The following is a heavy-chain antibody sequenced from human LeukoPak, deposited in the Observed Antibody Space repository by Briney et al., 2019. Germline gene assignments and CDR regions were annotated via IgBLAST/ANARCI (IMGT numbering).Heavy chain of an antibody. CDR1: GGSFSGYY. V-gene: IGHV4-34*01. CDR3: ARVYSSGWSSNYYFDY. Sequence: SETLSLTCAVYGGSFSGYYWSWIRQPPGKGLEWIGEINHSGSTNYNPSLKSRVTISVDTSKNQFSLKLSSVTAADTAVYYCARVYSSGWSSNYYFDYWGQGTLVTVSS. CDR2: INHSGST. J-gene: IGHJ4*02. D-gene: IGHD6-19*01.